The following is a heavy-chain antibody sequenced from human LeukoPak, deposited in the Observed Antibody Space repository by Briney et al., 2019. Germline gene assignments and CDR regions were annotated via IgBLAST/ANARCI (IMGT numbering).Heavy chain of an antibody. V-gene: IGHV4-39*07. CDR2: IYYSGST. CDR3: AIAVAGTSVAFDI. D-gene: IGHD6-19*01. J-gene: IGHJ3*02. CDR1: GGSISSSSYY. Sequence: PSETLSLTCTVSGGSISSSSYYWGWIRQPPGKGLEWIGSIYYSGSTYYNPSLKSRVTISVDTSKNQFSLKLSSVTAADTAVYYCAIAVAGTSVAFDIWGQGTMVTVSS.